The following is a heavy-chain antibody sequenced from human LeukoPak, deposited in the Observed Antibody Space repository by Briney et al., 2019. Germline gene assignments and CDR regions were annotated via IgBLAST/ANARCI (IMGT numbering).Heavy chain of an antibody. CDR2: ISGSGDNT. Sequence: PGGSLSLSCAASGFTFSSYAMSWVRQAPGKGLEWVSGISGSGDNTYYEDSVKGRITIARDNYKFTLYLQMNSLRAEDTALYYGAKEQSTDRAWVGELLEWGQGNMVTVSS. D-gene: IGHD3-10*01. V-gene: IGHV3-23*01. CDR3: AKEQSTDRAWVGELLE. CDR1: GFTFSSYA. J-gene: IGHJ4*02.